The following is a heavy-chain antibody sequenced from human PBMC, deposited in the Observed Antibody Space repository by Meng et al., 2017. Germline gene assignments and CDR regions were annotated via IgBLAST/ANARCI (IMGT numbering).Heavy chain of an antibody. CDR3: AGAPGGYLFDY. V-gene: IGHV4-61*01. D-gene: IGHD6-25*01. J-gene: IGHJ4*02. CDR2: IYYSGST. CDR1: GGSVSSGSYY. Sequence: SETLSLTCTVSGGSVSSGSYYWSWIRQPPGKGLEWIGYIYYSGSTNYNPSLKSRVTISVNKSKNQFSLKLSSVTAADTAVYYCAGAPGGYLFDYWGQGTLVTVSS.